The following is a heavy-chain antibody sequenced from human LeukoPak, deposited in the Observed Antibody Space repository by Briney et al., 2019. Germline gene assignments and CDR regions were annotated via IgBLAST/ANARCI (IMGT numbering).Heavy chain of an antibody. CDR1: GYTLTELS. V-gene: IGHV1-24*01. J-gene: IGHJ4*02. Sequence: ASVKVSCKVSGYTLTELSMYWVRQAPGKGLEWMGGFDPEDGETIYAQKFQGRVTMTEDTSTDTAYMELSSLRAEDTAVYYCATDPFHGGNSRGDYWGQGTLVTVSS. CDR2: FDPEDGET. D-gene: IGHD4-23*01. CDR3: ATDPFHGGNSRGDY.